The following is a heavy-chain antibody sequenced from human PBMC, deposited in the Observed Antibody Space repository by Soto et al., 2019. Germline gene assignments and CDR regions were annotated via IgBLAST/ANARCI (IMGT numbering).Heavy chain of an antibody. V-gene: IGHV3-21*01. CDR1: GFTFNNYN. CDR2: ISRSGDYI. D-gene: IGHD4-4*01. Sequence: EVQLVESGGGLVRPGGSLRLSCAASGFTFNNYNMNWVRQAPGKGLEWVSSISRSGDYIYYADSVKGRFTISRDNAKNSLFLHMNSLRAEDTAVYFCARGGAGMTALTTYGYFYGMDVWGQRTTVTVSS. CDR3: ARGGAGMTALTTYGYFYGMDV. J-gene: IGHJ6*02.